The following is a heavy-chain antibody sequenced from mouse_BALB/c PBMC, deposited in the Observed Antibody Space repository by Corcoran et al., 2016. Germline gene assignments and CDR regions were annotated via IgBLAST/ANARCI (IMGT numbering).Heavy chain of an antibody. V-gene: IGHV9-3-1*01. CDR2: INTYTGEP. CDR1: GYTFTNYG. CDR3: ARGGYYGNAPYAMDY. D-gene: IGHD1-1*01. Sequence: QIQLVQSGPELKKPGETVKISCKASGYTFTNYGMNWVKQAPGKGLKWMGWINTYTGEPTYADDFKGRFAFSLETSASTAYLQINNLKNEDTATYFCARGGYYGNAPYAMDYWGQGTSVTVSS. J-gene: IGHJ4*01.